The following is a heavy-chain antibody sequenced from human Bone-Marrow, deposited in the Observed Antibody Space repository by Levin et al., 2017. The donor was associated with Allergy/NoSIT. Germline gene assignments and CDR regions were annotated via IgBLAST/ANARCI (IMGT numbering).Heavy chain of an antibody. CDR3: AKDGHDSSPRYLDF. CDR1: GFSFSNYA. Sequence: PGGSLRLSCAASGFSFSNYAMHWVRQAPGKGLEWLAVITYDGSHEYYADSVKGRFTISRDNAKNSLYLQMNSLRTEDTALYYCAKDGHDSSPRYLDFWGQGTLVTVSS. J-gene: IGHJ4*02. D-gene: IGHD3-22*01. V-gene: IGHV3-30*01. CDR2: ITYDGSHE.